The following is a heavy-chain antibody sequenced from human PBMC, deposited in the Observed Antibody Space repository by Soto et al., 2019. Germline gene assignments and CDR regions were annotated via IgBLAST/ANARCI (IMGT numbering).Heavy chain of an antibody. V-gene: IGHV3-30-3*01. D-gene: IGHD3-22*01. J-gene: IGHJ4*02. CDR2: ISYDGSNK. CDR3: ARGPHYYDSSLNIGGVFDY. Sequence: KGLEWVAVISYDGSNKYYADAVKGRFTISRDNSKNTLYLQMNSLRAEDTAVYYCARGPHYYDSSLNIGGVFDYWGQGTLVTVSS.